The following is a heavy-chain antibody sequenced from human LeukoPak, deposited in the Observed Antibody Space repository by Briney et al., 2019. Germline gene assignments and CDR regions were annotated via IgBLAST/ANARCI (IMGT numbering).Heavy chain of an antibody. J-gene: IGHJ4*02. Sequence: PGGSLRLSCEASGFTFGSFWMHWVRRAPGKGLDWVSRINSDGSSISYGDSVKGRFTISRDNAKNTLYLQMNSLRAEDTAVYYCARGSTYYDSSGQVPFDYWGQGTLVTVSS. CDR2: INSDGSSI. V-gene: IGHV3-74*01. CDR1: GFTFGSFW. CDR3: ARGSTYYDSSGQVPFDY. D-gene: IGHD3-22*01.